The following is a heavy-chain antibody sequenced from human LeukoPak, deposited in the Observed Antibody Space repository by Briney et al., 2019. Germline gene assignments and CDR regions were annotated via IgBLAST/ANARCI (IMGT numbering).Heavy chain of an antibody. CDR1: GYTFTTYG. V-gene: IGHV1-18*01. CDR3: ARDKTQIWFGEGLWYFDY. D-gene: IGHD3-10*01. Sequence: ASVKVSCKASGYTFTTYGISWVRQAPGQGLEWMGWISPYNGNTKYAQKLQGRVTMTTDTSTSTAYMELRSLRSDDTAVYYCARDKTQIWFGEGLWYFDYWGQGTLVTVSS. J-gene: IGHJ4*02. CDR2: ISPYNGNT.